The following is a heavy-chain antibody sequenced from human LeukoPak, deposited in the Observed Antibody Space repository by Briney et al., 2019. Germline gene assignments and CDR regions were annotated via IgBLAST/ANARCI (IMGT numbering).Heavy chain of an antibody. CDR1: GFTFSDYA. D-gene: IGHD3-16*02. CDR2: ISDSGGST. Sequence: GGSLRLSCVASGFTFSDYAMSWVRQAPGKGLEWVSGISDSGGSTYYADSVKGRCTISRDNSKNTVSLQMNDLRAEDTAVYFCARHDSFIPYWGQGTLVTVTS. CDR3: ARHDSFIPY. V-gene: IGHV3-23*01. J-gene: IGHJ4*02.